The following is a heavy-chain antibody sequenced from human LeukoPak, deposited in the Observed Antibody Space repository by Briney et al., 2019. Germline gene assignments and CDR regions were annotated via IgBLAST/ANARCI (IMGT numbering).Heavy chain of an antibody. V-gene: IGHV1-69*13. Sequence: ASVKVSCKASGGTFSSYAISWVRQAPGQGLEWMGGIIPIFGTANYAQKFQGRVTITADESTSTAYMELSSLRSEDTAVYYCARHYYGSGSYLEYYYYMDVWGKGTTVTVSS. CDR2: IIPIFGTA. J-gene: IGHJ6*03. D-gene: IGHD3-10*01. CDR3: ARHYYGSGSYLEYYYYMDV. CDR1: GGTFSSYA.